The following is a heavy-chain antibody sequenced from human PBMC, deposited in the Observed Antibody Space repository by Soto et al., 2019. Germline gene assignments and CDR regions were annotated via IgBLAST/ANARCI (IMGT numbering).Heavy chain of an antibody. CDR2: IHYTGSA. Sequence: PSETLSLTCSVSGASVSSSSYYWGWIRQPPGKGPEWIASIHYTGSAYYRPSLRSRVTISLDTSKNQFSLKLSSATAADTAVYYCVRHVPCVDGVCPYHFDHWGQGTLVTVSS. J-gene: IGHJ4*02. V-gene: IGHV4-39*01. CDR3: VRHVPCVDGVCPYHFDH. D-gene: IGHD2-8*01. CDR1: GASVSSSSYY.